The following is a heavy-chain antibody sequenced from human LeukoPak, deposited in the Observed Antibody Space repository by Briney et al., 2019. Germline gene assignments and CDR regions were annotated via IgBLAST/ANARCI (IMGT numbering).Heavy chain of an antibody. CDR1: GGSFSGYY. J-gene: IGHJ4*02. CDR2: INHSGST. D-gene: IGHD6-13*01. V-gene: IGHV4-34*01. CDR3: ASGVAAAGTAYYFDY. Sequence: PSETLSLTCAVYGGSFSGYYWSWIRQPPGKGLEWIGEINHSGSTNYNPSLKSRVTISVDTSKNQFSLKLSSVTAADTAVYYCASGVAAAGTAYYFDYWGQGTLVTVSS.